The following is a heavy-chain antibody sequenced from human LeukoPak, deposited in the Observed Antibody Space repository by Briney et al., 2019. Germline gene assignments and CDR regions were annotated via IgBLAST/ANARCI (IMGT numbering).Heavy chain of an antibody. V-gene: IGHV3-7*01. CDR2: IKQDGSEK. J-gene: IGHJ4*02. CDR1: GFTFSSYW. Sequence: PGGSLRLSCAASGFTFSSYWMSWVRQAPGKGLEWVANIKQDGSEKYYVDSVKGRFTISRDNAKNSLYLQMNILRAEDTAVYYCARDPRLNYDILTGHFDYWGQGTLVTVSS. CDR3: ARDPRLNYDILTGHFDY. D-gene: IGHD3-9*01.